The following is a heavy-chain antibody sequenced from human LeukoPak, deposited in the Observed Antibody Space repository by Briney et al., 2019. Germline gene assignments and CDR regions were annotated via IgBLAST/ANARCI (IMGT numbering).Heavy chain of an antibody. CDR1: GFIFSSYG. J-gene: IGHJ4*02. CDR3: SKATPPRDGSNPDY. D-gene: IGHD4-4*01. Sequence: GGSLRLSCAASGFIFSSYGMHWVRQAPGKGLEWVAVISYDGRNKYYADSVKGRFTVSRDNSKNTLYLQMNSLRAEDTALYYCSKATPPRDGSNPDYWGQGTLVTVSS. CDR2: ISYDGRNK. V-gene: IGHV3-30*18.